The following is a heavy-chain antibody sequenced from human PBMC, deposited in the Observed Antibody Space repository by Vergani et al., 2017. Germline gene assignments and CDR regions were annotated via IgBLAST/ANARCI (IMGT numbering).Heavy chain of an antibody. CDR2: MDYSGST. CDR1: GDSVISTDYH. D-gene: IGHD2-15*01. V-gene: IGHV4-39*01. CDR3: ASKRGACRAAYCHSYDF. Sequence: QVQLQESGPGLVKPSEHLSLTCTVSGDSVISTDYHLGWIRQPPGKGLEWIGSMDYSGSTSYNPSLESRISISFETPKNQFSLRLTSVTAADTAVYYCASKRGACRAAYCHSYDFWGPGTLVGVSS. J-gene: IGHJ4*02.